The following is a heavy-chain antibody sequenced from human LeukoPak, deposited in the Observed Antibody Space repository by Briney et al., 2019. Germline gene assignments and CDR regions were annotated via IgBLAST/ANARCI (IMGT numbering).Heavy chain of an antibody. CDR2: ISGSGGST. J-gene: IGHJ4*02. D-gene: IGHD5-18*01. CDR1: GFTFSSYA. CDR3: AKLEDTAMVDFDY. Sequence: GGSLRLSCAAYGFTFSSYAESWVRQAPGEGMEWVSAISGSGGSTYYADSVKGRFTISRDNSKNTLYLQINSLRAEDTAVYYCAKLEDTAMVDFDYWGQGTLVTVSS. V-gene: IGHV3-23*01.